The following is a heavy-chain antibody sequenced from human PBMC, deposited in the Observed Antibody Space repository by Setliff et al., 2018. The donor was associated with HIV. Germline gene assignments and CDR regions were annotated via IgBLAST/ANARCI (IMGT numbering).Heavy chain of an antibody. D-gene: IGHD1-26*01. Sequence: SETLSLTCTVSGYSISSGYYWGWIRQPPGKGLEWIGSIYHSGTTNYNPSLKSRVTMSVDASKNQFSLILSSVTAADTAVYYCARDSGATAFDYWGQGTLVTVSS. J-gene: IGHJ4*02. CDR2: IYHSGTT. CDR3: ARDSGATAFDY. CDR1: GYSISSGYY. V-gene: IGHV4-38-2*02.